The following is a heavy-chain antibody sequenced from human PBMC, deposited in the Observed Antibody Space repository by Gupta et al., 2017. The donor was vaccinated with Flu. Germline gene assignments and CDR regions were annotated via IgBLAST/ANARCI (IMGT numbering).Heavy chain of an antibody. CDR3: ARDPYCRSTSCYPD. V-gene: IGHV3-74*01. J-gene: IGHJ4*02. CDR2: INSDGSRT. Sequence: SYWMHWVRQAPGKGLEWVSTINSDGSRTSYADSVKGRFTISRDNAKNTLYLQMNSLRAEDTAVFYCARDPYCRSTSCYPDWGQGTLVTVSS. CDR1: SYW. D-gene: IGHD2-2*01.